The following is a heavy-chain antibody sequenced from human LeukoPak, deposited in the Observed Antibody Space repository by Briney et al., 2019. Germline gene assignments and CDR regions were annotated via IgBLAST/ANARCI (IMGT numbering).Heavy chain of an antibody. D-gene: IGHD6-13*01. CDR3: AKAGAAMGYSSSWEKDY. Sequence: GGSLRLSCAASGFTFSSYAMSWVRQAPGKGLEWVSAISGSGGSTYYADSVKGRFTISRDNSKNTLYLQMNSLRAEDTAVYYCAKAGAAMGYSSSWEKDYWGQGTLVTLSS. V-gene: IGHV3-23*01. J-gene: IGHJ4*02. CDR1: GFTFSSYA. CDR2: ISGSGGST.